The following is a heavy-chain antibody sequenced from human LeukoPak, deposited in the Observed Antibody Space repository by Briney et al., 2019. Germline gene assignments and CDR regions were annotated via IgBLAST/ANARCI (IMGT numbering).Heavy chain of an antibody. CDR3: AKSSSAYCIGNSCYWRPFDY. Sequence: GGSLRLSCAASELTFSKFAMSWVRQAPGKGLEWVSGIRGTGTYTNNADSVRGRFVISRDNSKNTLYLQMNSLRAEDTALYYCAKSSSAYCIGNSCYWRPFDYWGQGTLVTVSS. V-gene: IGHV3-23*01. D-gene: IGHD2-15*01. J-gene: IGHJ4*02. CDR2: IRGTGTYT. CDR1: ELTFSKFA.